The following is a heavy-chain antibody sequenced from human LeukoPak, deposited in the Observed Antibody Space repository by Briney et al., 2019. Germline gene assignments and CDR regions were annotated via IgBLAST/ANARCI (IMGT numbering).Heavy chain of an antibody. CDR3: ARGVSMVRGVILTPEGFDY. Sequence: SETLSLTCTVSGGSTSSYYWSWIRQPPGKGLEWIGYIYYSGSTYYNPSLKSRLTISVDTSKNQFSLKLSSVTAADTAVYSCARGVSMVRGVILTPEGFDYWGQGTLVTVSS. CDR1: GGSTSSYY. J-gene: IGHJ4*02. D-gene: IGHD3-10*01. CDR2: IYYSGST. V-gene: IGHV4-59*08.